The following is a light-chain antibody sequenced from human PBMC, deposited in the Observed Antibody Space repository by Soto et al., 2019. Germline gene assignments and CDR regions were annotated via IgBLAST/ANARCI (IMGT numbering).Light chain of an antibody. CDR2: GAS. Sequence: EIVLTQSPGTLSLSPGERATLSCRASQSVSSSYLAWYQHKPGQAPRLLFFGASNRATGIPDRFSGSGSGTDFTLTISRLEPEDFAVYYCQQYGSSPSTFGQGTRLEIK. V-gene: IGKV3-20*01. CDR1: QSVSSSY. CDR3: QQYGSSPST. J-gene: IGKJ5*01.